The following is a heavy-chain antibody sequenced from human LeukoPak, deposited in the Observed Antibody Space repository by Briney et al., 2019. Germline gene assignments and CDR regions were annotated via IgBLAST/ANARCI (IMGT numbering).Heavy chain of an antibody. CDR3: ARHPCTSSCRGRFDY. CDR2: NYSGNT. CDR1: GGSISSYY. J-gene: IGHJ4*02. V-gene: IGHV4-59*01. D-gene: IGHD2-2*01. Sequence: KSSETLSLTCTVSGGSISSYYWSWIRQPPGKGLEWIGYNYSGNTNYNPSLKSRVTISVDTSNNQFSLKLSSVTAADTAVYYCARHPCTSSCRGRFDYRGQGTLVTVSS.